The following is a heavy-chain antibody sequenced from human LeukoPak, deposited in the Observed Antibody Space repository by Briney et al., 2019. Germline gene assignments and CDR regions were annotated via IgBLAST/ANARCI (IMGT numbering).Heavy chain of an antibody. CDR3: ARVFLERLTSGYFDN. D-gene: IGHD3-3*01. J-gene: IGHJ4*02. V-gene: IGHV3-30-3*01. CDR2: ISYDGRQK. CDR1: GFTFSEYA. Sequence: GRSLRLSCAASGFTFSEYAMHWVRQAPGKGLEWVAVISYDGRQKYYGDSVKGRFTISRDNPKNTLYLQMNSLRDDDTAVYYCARVFLERLTSGYFDNWGQGTLVTVSS.